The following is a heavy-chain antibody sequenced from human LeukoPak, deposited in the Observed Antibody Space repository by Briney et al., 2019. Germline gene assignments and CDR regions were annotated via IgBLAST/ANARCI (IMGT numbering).Heavy chain of an antibody. CDR3: ARLSMVRGVIIPGDY. Sequence: GESLKISCKGSGCSFTSYWIGWVRQMPGKGLEWMGIIYPGDSDTRYSPSFQGQVTISADKSISTAYLQWSSLKASDTAMYYCARLSMVRGVIIPGDYWGQGTLVTVSS. J-gene: IGHJ4*02. CDR1: GCSFTSYW. V-gene: IGHV5-51*01. D-gene: IGHD3-10*01. CDR2: IYPGDSDT.